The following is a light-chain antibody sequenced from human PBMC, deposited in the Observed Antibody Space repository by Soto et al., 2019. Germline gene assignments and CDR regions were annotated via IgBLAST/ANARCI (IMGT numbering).Light chain of an antibody. CDR2: GAS. J-gene: IGKJ1*01. V-gene: IGKV3-20*01. CDR1: QTVSSTY. Sequence: EIVLTQSPGTLSLSPGERATLSCRASQTVSSTYLAWYLQKPGQAPRLLIYGASSRATGIPDRFSGSGSGTDFTLTISRLEPEDFAVYYCQQYLISPWTFGQGTKVEIK. CDR3: QQYLISPWT.